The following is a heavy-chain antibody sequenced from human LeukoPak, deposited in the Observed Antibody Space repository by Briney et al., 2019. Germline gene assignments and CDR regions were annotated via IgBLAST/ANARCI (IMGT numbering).Heavy chain of an antibody. Sequence: SETLSHTCTVSGGSISSSSYYWGWIRQPPGKGLEWIGRIYTSGSTNYNPSLKSRVIISVDTSKNQFSLKLSSVTAADTAVYYCARLPGSSEEAFDIWGQGTMVTVSS. J-gene: IGHJ3*02. CDR3: ARLPGSSEEAFDI. D-gene: IGHD2-15*01. CDR2: IYTSGST. CDR1: GGSISSSSYY. V-gene: IGHV4-39*07.